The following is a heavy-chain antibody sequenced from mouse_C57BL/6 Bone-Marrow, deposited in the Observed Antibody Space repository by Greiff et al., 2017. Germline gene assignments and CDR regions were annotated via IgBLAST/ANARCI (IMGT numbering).Heavy chain of an antibody. CDR2: IDPANGNT. D-gene: IGHD1-1*01. V-gene: IGHV14-3*01. CDR3: ARYYCGSSHYYWDN. J-gene: IGHJ2*01. Sequence: VQLKESVAELVRPGASVKLSCTASGFNIKNTYMTWVKQRPEQGLEWIGRIDPANGNTKYAPQFQGQATITADTSSNTAYLQRSSLTSEDTAIYYSARYYCGSSHYYWDNWGQGTTLTVSS. CDR1: GFNIKNTY.